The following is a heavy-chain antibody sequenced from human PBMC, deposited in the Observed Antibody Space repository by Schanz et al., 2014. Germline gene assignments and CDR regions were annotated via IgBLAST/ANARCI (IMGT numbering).Heavy chain of an antibody. CDR2: IKQDESEK. D-gene: IGHD3-10*01. CDR1: GFTFSNYW. CDR3: VRDILHRVYDSGSP. Sequence: EVQLVESGGGLVQPGGSLRLSCVASGFTFSNYWMTWVRQAPGKGLEWVANIKQDESEKYYVDSVKGRFTISRDNAKNSLFLHMNSLRAEDTAVYYCVRDILHRVYDSGSPWGQGTLGTVSS. J-gene: IGHJ5*02. V-gene: IGHV3-7*04.